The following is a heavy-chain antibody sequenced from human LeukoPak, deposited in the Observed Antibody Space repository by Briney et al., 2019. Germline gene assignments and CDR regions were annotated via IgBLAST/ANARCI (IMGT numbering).Heavy chain of an antibody. D-gene: IGHD3-22*01. J-gene: IGHJ3*02. Sequence: GGSLRLSCVASGFIVSDNYMSWVRQAPGKGLEWVSAFYSDGSTYYVDSVKGRFIISRDNSKNTLFLQMNTLKAEDTAVYYCAKIDYDKRRFGSFDIWGQGTMVTVSS. CDR2: FYSDGST. CDR1: GFIVSDNY. CDR3: AKIDYDKRRFGSFDI. V-gene: IGHV3-53*05.